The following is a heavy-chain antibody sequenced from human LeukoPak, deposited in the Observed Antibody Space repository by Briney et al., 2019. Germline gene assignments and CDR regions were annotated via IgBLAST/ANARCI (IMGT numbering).Heavy chain of an antibody. D-gene: IGHD6-19*01. CDR2: INAGNGNT. CDR3: ARDPGYSSGWSYVDY. Sequence: ASVKVSCKASGYTFTSYAMHWVRQAPGQRLEWMGWINAGNGNTKYSQKFQGRDTITRDTSASTAYMELSSLRSEDTAVYYCARDPGYSSGWSYVDYWGQGALVTVSS. CDR1: GYTFTSYA. J-gene: IGHJ4*02. V-gene: IGHV1-3*01.